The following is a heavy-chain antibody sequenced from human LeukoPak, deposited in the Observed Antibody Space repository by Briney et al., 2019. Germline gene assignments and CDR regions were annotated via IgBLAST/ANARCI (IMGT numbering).Heavy chain of an antibody. Sequence: PGGSLRPSSAASGFTFSSYRMNWVRPAPGEGLGLGSFNSSSCSYIYNADSVKGRFTISSDNAKNSLYLQMNSLRAEDTAVYYCARVLAAAGNNWFDPWGQGTLVTVSS. CDR2: NSSSCSYI. V-gene: IGHV3-21*01. CDR1: GFTFSSYR. J-gene: IGHJ5*02. D-gene: IGHD6-13*01. CDR3: ARVLAAAGNNWFDP.